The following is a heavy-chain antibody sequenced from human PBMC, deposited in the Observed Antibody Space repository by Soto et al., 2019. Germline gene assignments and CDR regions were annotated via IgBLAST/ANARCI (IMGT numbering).Heavy chain of an antibody. Sequence: GGSLRLSCAASGFTFSSYAMHWVRQAPGKGLEWVAVISYDGSNKYYADSVKGRFTISRDNSKNTLYLQMNSLRAEDTAVYYCASIEGYCSGGSCYSPFDIWGQGTVVTVSS. D-gene: IGHD2-15*01. CDR2: ISYDGSNK. CDR1: GFTFSSYA. V-gene: IGHV3-30-3*01. J-gene: IGHJ3*02. CDR3: ASIEGYCSGGSCYSPFDI.